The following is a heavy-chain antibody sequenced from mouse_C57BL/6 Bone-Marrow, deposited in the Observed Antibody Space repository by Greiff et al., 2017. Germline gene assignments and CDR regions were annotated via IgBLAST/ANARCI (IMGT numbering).Heavy chain of an antibody. CDR3: ARNYGSSSAWFAY. CDR1: GFTFSDYG. V-gene: IGHV5-15*04. J-gene: IGHJ3*01. CDR2: ISNLAYSI. Sequence: EVKLVESGGGLVQPGGSLKLSCAASGFTFSDYGMAWVRQAPRKGPEWVAFISNLAYSIYYADTVTGRFTISRENAKNTLYLEMSSLRSEDTAMYYCARNYGSSSAWFAYWGQGTLVTVSA. D-gene: IGHD1-1*01.